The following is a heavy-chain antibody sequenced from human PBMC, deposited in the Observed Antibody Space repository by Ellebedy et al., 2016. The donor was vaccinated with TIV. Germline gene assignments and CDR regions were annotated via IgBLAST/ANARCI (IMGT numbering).Heavy chain of an antibody. D-gene: IGHD3-16*01. J-gene: IGHJ2*01. V-gene: IGHV3-9*01. CDR1: GFTFDDYA. CDR3: AKWAYYDSTSKWYFDL. CDR2: INWNGADL. Sequence: SLKISCSASGFTFDDYAMHWVRQVPGKGLEWVSGINWNGADLAYADSVRGRFIISRDNAKNSLYLQMNSLRVEDTAFYYCAKWAYYDSTSKWYFDLWGRGTLVTVSS.